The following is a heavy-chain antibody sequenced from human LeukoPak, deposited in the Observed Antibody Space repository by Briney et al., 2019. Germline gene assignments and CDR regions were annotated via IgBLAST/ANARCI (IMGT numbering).Heavy chain of an antibody. D-gene: IGHD1-26*01. CDR3: ARDRASAVDY. Sequence: PGGSLRLSCAASGFTFSSYEMNWVSQAPGKGLEWVSYISSSGSTIYYADSVKGRFTISRDNAKKSLYLQMKSLRAEDTAVYYCARDRASAVDYWGQGTLVTVSS. J-gene: IGHJ4*02. CDR1: GFTFSSYE. V-gene: IGHV3-48*03. CDR2: ISSSGSTI.